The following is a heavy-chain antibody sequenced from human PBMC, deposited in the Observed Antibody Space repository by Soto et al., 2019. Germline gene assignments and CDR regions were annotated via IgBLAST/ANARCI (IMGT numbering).Heavy chain of an antibody. CDR2: ISAYNGNT. CDR1: GYTFTSYG. Sequence: GASVKVSCKASGYTFTSYGISGVRQAPGQGLEWMGWISAYNGNTNYAQKLQGRVTMTTDTSTSTAYMELRSLRSDDTAVYYCARWSHEIVGATTFDYWGQGTLVTVSS. V-gene: IGHV1-18*04. J-gene: IGHJ4*02. D-gene: IGHD1-26*01. CDR3: ARWSHEIVGATTFDY.